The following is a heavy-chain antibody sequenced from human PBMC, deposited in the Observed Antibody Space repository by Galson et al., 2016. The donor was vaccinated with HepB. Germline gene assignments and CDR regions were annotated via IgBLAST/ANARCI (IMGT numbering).Heavy chain of an antibody. Sequence: SVKVSCKASSDTLSNYGFSWVRQAPGQGLEWMGGVNTYTGDADYPQRFQDRVTMTTGTSTKTAYMERRSLRSDDTAVYYCACRGGYDAFDIWGQGTMITVSS. J-gene: IGHJ3*02. CDR3: ACRGGYDAFDI. D-gene: IGHD5-12*01. V-gene: IGHV1-18*01. CDR1: SDTLSNYG. CDR2: VNTYTGDA.